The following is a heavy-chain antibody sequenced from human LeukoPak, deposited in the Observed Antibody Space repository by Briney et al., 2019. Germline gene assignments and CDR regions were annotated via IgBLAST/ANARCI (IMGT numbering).Heavy chain of an antibody. CDR3: AKRLGHSGPGSYSLDY. CDR1: GFTFSSHG. J-gene: IGHJ4*02. Sequence: GGSLRLSCAASGFTFSSHGMNWVRQAPGKGLEWVSGISPSGGITYYTDSVKGRFTMSRDNSKNTVDLLMNSLRVEDTAVYYCAKRLGHSGPGSYSLDYWGQGTLVTVSS. CDR2: ISPSGGIT. V-gene: IGHV3-23*01. D-gene: IGHD3-10*01.